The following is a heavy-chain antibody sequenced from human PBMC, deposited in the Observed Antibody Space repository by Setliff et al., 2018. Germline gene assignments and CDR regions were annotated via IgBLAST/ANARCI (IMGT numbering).Heavy chain of an antibody. J-gene: IGHJ5*02. CDR2: IIPIFGTA. CDR3: ARVSYSSFLNWFDP. V-gene: IGHV1-69*06. CDR1: GGTFSSYA. D-gene: IGHD6-6*01. Sequence: ASVKVSCKSSGGTFSSYAISWVRQAPGQGLEWMGRIIPIFGTANYAQKFQGRVTITADKSTSTAYMELSSLRSDDTAVYYCARVSYSSFLNWFDPWGQGTLVTVSS.